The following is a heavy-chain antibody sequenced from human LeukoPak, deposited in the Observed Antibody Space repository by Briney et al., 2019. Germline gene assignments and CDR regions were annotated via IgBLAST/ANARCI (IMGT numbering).Heavy chain of an antibody. V-gene: IGHV3-23*01. CDR3: AKWGLRYFDWLSEAFDI. D-gene: IGHD3-9*01. CDR1: GFTFSSYA. J-gene: IGHJ3*02. CDR2: ISGSGGST. Sequence: GGSLRLSCAASGFTFSSYAMSWVRQAPGKGLEWVSAISGSGGSTYYADSVTGRFTISRDNSKNTLYLQMNSLRAEDTAVYYCAKWGLRYFDWLSEAFDIWGQGTMVTVSS.